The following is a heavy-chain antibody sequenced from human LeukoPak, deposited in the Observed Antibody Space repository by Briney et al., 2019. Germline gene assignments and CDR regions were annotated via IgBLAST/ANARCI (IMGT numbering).Heavy chain of an antibody. CDR1: GYTFTSYG. CDR2: ISAYNGNT. V-gene: IGHV1-18*01. D-gene: IGHD3-9*01. J-gene: IGHJ4*02. Sequence: GASVKVSCKASGYTFTSYGISWVRQAPGQGLEWMGWISAYNGNTNYAQKLQGRVTMTTDTSTSTAYMELRSLRAEDTAVYYCARVAPEDILTGYSWFQFDYWGQGTLVTVSS. CDR3: ARVAPEDILTGYSWFQFDY.